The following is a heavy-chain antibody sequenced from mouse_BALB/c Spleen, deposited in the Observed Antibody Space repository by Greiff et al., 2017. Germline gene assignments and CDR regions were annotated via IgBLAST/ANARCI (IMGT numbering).Heavy chain of an antibody. Sequence: EVKVEESGGGLVKPGGSLKLSCAASGFTFSSYAMSWVRQTPEKRLEWVASISSGGSTYYPDSVKGRFTISRDNARNILYLQMSSLRSEDTAMYYCARGRDGYGFAYWGQGTLVTVSA. V-gene: IGHV5-6-5*01. D-gene: IGHD2-2*01. J-gene: IGHJ3*01. CDR2: ISSGGST. CDR3: ARGRDGYGFAY. CDR1: GFTFSSYA.